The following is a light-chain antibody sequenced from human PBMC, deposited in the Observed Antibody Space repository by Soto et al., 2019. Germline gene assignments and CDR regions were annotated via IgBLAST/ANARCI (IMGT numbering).Light chain of an antibody. CDR1: SSDVGYYNH. J-gene: IGLJ1*01. CDR3: CSYATISTYL. CDR2: DVT. Sequence: QSVLTQPASVSGSPGQSITISCTGTSSDVGYYNHVSWYQQHPGKAPKLMIYDVTNRPSGVSNRFFGSKSGNTASLTISGLQAEDEADYYCCSYATISTYLFGSGTKVTVL. V-gene: IGLV2-14*03.